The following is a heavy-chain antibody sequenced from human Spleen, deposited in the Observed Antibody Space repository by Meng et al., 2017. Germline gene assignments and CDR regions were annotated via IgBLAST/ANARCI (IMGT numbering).Heavy chain of an antibody. D-gene: IGHD3-10*01. CDR1: RYTFTSYS. Sequence: ASVKVSCKASRYTFTSYSMHWLRQAPGQGLEWMGIINPSGGSTSYAQKLQGKVTMTRDPSTSTVYMELSNLRSEDTAVYYRAREWRVMVRRVNAVYYFDYWGQGTLVTVSS. CDR2: INPSGGST. CDR3: AREWRVMVRRVNAVYYFDY. V-gene: IGHV1-46*01. J-gene: IGHJ4*02.